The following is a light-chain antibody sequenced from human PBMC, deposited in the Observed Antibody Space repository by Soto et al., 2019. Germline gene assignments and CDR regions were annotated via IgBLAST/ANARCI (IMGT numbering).Light chain of an antibody. CDR2: DVS. V-gene: IGLV2-14*01. Sequence: QSALTQPASVSGSPGQSITISCTGTSSDVGGYNYASWYQQHPGKAPKLMIYDVSNRPSGVSNRFSGSKSGNTASLTISGIQAEDEADYYCSSYTSSSTFYVFGTGTKVTVL. J-gene: IGLJ1*01. CDR3: SSYTSSSTFYV. CDR1: SSDVGGYNY.